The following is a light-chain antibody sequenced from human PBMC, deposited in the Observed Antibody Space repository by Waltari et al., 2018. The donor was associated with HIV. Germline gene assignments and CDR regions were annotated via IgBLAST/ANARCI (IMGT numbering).Light chain of an antibody. CDR2: WAS. CDR3: QKYYSTPWT. CDR1: QSVLYSSNNKNY. J-gene: IGKJ1*01. Sequence: DIVMTQSPDSLAVSLGERAPINCKSSQSVLYSSNNKNYLAWYQQKPGQPPKLIIYWASTRESGVPDRFSGSGSGTDFTLTISSLQAEDVAVYYCQKYYSTPWTFGQGTKVEIK. V-gene: IGKV4-1*01.